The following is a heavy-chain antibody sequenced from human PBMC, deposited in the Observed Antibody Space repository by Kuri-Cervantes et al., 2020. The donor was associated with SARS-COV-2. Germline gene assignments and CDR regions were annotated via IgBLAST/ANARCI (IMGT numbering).Heavy chain of an antibody. Sequence: ESLKISCTVSGGSISSYYWSWIRQPPGKGLEWIGYIYYSGSTNYNPSLKSRVTISVDTSKNQFSLKLSSVTAADTAVYYCAGSSGWYTYYYYGMDVWGQGTTVTSP. CDR2: IYYSGST. D-gene: IGHD6-19*01. V-gene: IGHV4-59*01. CDR1: GGSISSYY. CDR3: AGSSGWYTYYYYGMDV. J-gene: IGHJ6*02.